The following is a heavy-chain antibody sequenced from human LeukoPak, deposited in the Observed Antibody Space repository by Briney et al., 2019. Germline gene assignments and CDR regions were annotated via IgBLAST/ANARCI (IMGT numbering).Heavy chain of an antibody. J-gene: IGHJ4*02. Sequence: GGSLRLSCAASGFTFSSYEMNWVRQAPGKGLDWVSYISSSGSTIYYADSVKGRFTISRDNAKNSLYLQMNSLRAEDTAVYYCARDEYSSGWYVDYWGQGTLVTVSS. CDR3: ARDEYSSGWYVDY. CDR1: GFTFSSYE. CDR2: ISSSGSTI. D-gene: IGHD6-19*01. V-gene: IGHV3-48*03.